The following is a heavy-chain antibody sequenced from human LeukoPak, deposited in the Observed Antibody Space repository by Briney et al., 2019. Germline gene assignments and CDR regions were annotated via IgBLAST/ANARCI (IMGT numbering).Heavy chain of an antibody. J-gene: IGHJ6*02. CDR3: VRDADRSYHYYGLDV. CDR2: IGTAGDT. Sequence: GGSLRLSCAASGFTFSRYDMHWVRQVTGKGLEWVSAIGTAGDTYYSGSVKGRFAISRENAKNPLFLQMNSLRAEDTAVYYCVRDADRSYHYYGLDVWGQGTTVTVSS. CDR1: GFTFSRYD. V-gene: IGHV3-13*01.